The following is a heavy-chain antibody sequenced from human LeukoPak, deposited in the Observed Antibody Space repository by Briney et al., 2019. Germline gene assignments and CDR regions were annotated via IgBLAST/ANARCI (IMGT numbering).Heavy chain of an antibody. V-gene: IGHV1-69*13. CDR2: IIPIFGTA. Sequence: ASVKVSCKASGYTFTSYGISWVRQAPGQGLEWMGGIIPIFGTANYAQKFQGRVTITADESTSTAYMELSSLRSDDTAVYYCAREKVRQSGMDVWGQGTTVTVSS. CDR3: AREKVRQSGMDV. D-gene: IGHD2-2*01. J-gene: IGHJ6*02. CDR1: GYTFTSYG.